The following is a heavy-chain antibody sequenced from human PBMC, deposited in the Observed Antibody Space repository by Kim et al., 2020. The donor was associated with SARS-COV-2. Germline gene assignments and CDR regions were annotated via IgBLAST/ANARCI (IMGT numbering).Heavy chain of an antibody. CDR3: ARSIGFTSGWYFDY. Sequence: AESVKGRLTISRDNSKNTLYLQLSSLRGEDTAVYYCARSIGFTSGWYFDYWGQGTLVTVSS. V-gene: IGHV3-30*15. J-gene: IGHJ4*02. D-gene: IGHD6-19*01.